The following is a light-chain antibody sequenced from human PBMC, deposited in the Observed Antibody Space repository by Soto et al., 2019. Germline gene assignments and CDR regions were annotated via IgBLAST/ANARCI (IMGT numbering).Light chain of an antibody. V-gene: IGKV1-5*03. CDR1: QSISSW. Sequence: DIQMTQSPSTLSASVGDRVTITCRASQSISSWLAWYQQKPGKAPKLLIYKASSLESGVPSRFSGSGSGTEFTLTISSLQPDDFATYYCQQYNSYPYTFGQRTMREIK. CDR3: QQYNSYPYT. CDR2: KAS. J-gene: IGKJ2*01.